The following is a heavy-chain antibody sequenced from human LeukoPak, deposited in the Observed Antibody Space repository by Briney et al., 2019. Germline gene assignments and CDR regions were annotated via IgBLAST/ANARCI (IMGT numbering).Heavy chain of an antibody. Sequence: GRSLRLSCAASGFTFSSYWMSWARQDPGKGLEWVANIKQDGSEKYYLDSVKGRFTISRDNAKNSLYLQMNSLRAEDTAVYCCARDDCSSISCYHNWFDPWGQGTLVTVSS. CDR3: ARDDCSSISCYHNWFDP. CDR2: IKQDGSEK. D-gene: IGHD2-2*01. CDR1: GFTFSSYW. V-gene: IGHV3-7*01. J-gene: IGHJ5*02.